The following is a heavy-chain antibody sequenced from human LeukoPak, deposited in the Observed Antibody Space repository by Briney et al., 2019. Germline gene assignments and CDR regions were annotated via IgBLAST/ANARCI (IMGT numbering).Heavy chain of an antibody. CDR1: GFTFGRYA. D-gene: IGHD3-22*01. V-gene: IGHV3-30*18. J-gene: IGHJ4*02. CDR3: AKYAAAGAYDRYSEFDS. CDR2: IAYDGSNK. Sequence: PGGSLRLSCTASGFTFGRYAMHWLRQAPGKGLEWVAVIAYDGSNKYSADSLKGQGRFTISRDNAKNTLFLEMNSLRPEDTAVYYCAKYAAAGAYDRYSEFDSWGQGTMVTVSS.